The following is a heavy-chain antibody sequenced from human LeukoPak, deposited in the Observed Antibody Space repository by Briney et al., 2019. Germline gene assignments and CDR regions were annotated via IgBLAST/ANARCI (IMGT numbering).Heavy chain of an antibody. Sequence: ASVKVSCKPSGYTFSNYGISWVRQAPGQGLEWMGWISTYNGNTHYAQKLQDRVTMTTDTSTKTAYMELRSLGYDDTAVYYCARDPLRDDVFDYWGQGTLVTVSS. CDR2: ISTYNGNT. CDR1: GYTFSNYG. D-gene: IGHD5-24*01. J-gene: IGHJ4*02. CDR3: ARDPLRDDVFDY. V-gene: IGHV1-18*01.